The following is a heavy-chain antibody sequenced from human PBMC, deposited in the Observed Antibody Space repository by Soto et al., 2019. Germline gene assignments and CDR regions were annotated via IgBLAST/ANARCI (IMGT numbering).Heavy chain of an antibody. D-gene: IGHD3-3*01. CDR2: IIPIFGTA. Sequence: SVKVSCKASGGTFSTYAISWVRQAPGQGLEWMGGIIPIFGTANYAQKFQGRVTITADESTSTAYMELSSLRSEDTAVYYCARGRDGRGDYYFDYWGQGTLVTVSS. J-gene: IGHJ4*02. CDR1: GGTFSTYA. V-gene: IGHV1-69*13. CDR3: ARGRDGRGDYYFDY.